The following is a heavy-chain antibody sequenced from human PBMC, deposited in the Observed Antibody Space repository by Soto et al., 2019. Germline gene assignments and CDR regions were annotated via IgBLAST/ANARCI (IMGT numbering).Heavy chain of an antibody. Sequence: HPGGSLRLSCAASGFTFSSYEMNWVRQAPGKGLEWVSYISSSGSTIYYADSVKGRFTISRDNAKNSLYLQMNSLRAEDTAVYYCARDWWEYQLLSAYYYYGMDVWGQGTTVTVSS. J-gene: IGHJ6*02. CDR1: GFTFSSYE. D-gene: IGHD2-2*01. CDR2: ISSSGSTI. CDR3: ARDWWEYQLLSAYYYYGMDV. V-gene: IGHV3-48*03.